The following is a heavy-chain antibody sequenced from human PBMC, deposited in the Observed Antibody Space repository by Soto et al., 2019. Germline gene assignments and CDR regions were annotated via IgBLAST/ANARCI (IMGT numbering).Heavy chain of an antibody. Sequence: GGSLRHSCAASGVTAISTYMSWVRQATGKGLEWVSVIYSGGSTYYADSVKGRFTISRDNSKNTLYLQMNSLRAEDTAVYYCARGGYYYDSSGYHSSKFDYWGQGTLVTVSS. J-gene: IGHJ4*02. V-gene: IGHV3-53*01. CDR2: IYSGGST. D-gene: IGHD3-22*01. CDR3: ARGGYYYDSSGYHSSKFDY. CDR1: GVTAISTY.